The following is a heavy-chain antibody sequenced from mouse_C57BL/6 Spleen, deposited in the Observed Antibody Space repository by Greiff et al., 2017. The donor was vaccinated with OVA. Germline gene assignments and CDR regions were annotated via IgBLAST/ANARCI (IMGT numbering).Heavy chain of an antibody. CDR3: ARGGDYYGSSGAY. Sequence: VQLQQSGPELVKPGASVKISCKASGYTFTDYYMNWVKQSHGKSLEWIGDINPNNGGTSYNQKFKGKATLTVDKSSSTAYMELRSLTSEDSAVYYCARGGDYYGSSGAYWGQGTLVTVSA. CDR2: INPNNGGT. V-gene: IGHV1-26*01. D-gene: IGHD1-1*01. CDR1: GYTFTDYY. J-gene: IGHJ3*01.